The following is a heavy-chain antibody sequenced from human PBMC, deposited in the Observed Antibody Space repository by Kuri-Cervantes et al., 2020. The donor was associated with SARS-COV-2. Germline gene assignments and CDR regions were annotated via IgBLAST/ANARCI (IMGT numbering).Heavy chain of an antibody. J-gene: IGHJ4*02. CDR1: GFTFSSYS. V-gene: IGHV3-30*03. CDR3: ARVDYDF. D-gene: IGHD3/OR15-3a*01. CDR2: ISYDGSNK. Sequence: GGSLRLSCAASGFTFSSYSMNWVRQAPGKGLEWVAVISYDGSNKYYADSVKGRFTISRDNSKNTLYLQMNSLRAEDTAVYYCARVDYDFWSQGTLVTVSS.